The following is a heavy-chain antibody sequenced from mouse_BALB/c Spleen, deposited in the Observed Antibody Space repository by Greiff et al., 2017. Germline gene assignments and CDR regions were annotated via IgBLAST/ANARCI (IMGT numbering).Heavy chain of an antibody. CDR1: GYTFTSYW. V-gene: IGHV1-87*01. D-gene: IGHD2-14*01. Sequence: QVQLKQSGAELAKPGASVKLSCKASGYTFTSYWMQWVKQRPGQGLEWIGAIYPGDGDTRYTQKFKGKATLTADKSSSTAYMQLSSLASEDSAVYYCARSLYRYDRGLFDYWGQGTTLTVSS. CDR2: IYPGDGDT. J-gene: IGHJ2*01. CDR3: ARSLYRYDRGLFDY.